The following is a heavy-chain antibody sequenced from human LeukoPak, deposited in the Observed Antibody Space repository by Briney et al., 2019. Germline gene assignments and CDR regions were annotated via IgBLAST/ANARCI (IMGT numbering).Heavy chain of an antibody. Sequence: GGTLRLSCAASGFAFDSFAMTWVRQAPGKGLEGVAFIRYDGSNKYYADSVKGRFTISRDNSKNTLYLHMNSLRAEDTAVYYCAKGGSGSPYYYYYMDVWGKGTTVTISS. CDR3: AKGGSGSPYYYYYMDV. V-gene: IGHV3-30*02. J-gene: IGHJ6*03. CDR2: IRYDGSNK. D-gene: IGHD3-10*01. CDR1: GFAFDSFA.